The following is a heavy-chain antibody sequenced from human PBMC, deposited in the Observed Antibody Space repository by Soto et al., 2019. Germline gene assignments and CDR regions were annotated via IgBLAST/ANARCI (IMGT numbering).Heavy chain of an antibody. CDR2: INPSGGRT. D-gene: IGHD2-21*02. V-gene: IGHV1-46*01. J-gene: IGHJ4*01. CDR3: ARGPSCGGDCYLFDY. CDR1: GYTFTSYY. Sequence: QVLLVQSGAEVTRPGASVKVSCKASGYTFTSYYMHWVRQATGQGLEWMAMINPSGGRTKYAQIFQGRVTLTRDTSTGTVDMELSSLTSEDTAIYYCARGPSCGGDCYLFDYWGHGTQVTVSS.